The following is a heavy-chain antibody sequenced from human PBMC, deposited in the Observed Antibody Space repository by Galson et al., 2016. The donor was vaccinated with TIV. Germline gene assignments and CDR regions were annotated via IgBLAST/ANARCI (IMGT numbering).Heavy chain of an antibody. V-gene: IGHV1-46*01. D-gene: IGHD2-21*02. CDR3: ARSRSCGGDCYYFDY. J-gene: IGHJ4*02. CDR1: GYTVTTYY. CDR2: INPSGGGT. Sequence: SVKVSCKASGYTVTTYYMHWVRQGPGQGLEWMGIINPSGGGTTYAQNFQGRITMTRDTSTSTVYMALSSLRSEDTAVYYCARSRSCGGDCYYFDYWGRGTLVTVSS.